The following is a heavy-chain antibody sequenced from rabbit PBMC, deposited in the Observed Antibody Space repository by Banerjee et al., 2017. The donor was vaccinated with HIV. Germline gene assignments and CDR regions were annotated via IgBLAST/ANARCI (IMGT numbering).Heavy chain of an antibody. CDR3: ARGDSGGYNL. V-gene: IGHV1S40*01. CDR2: IDSGSSGFT. J-gene: IGHJ4*01. D-gene: IGHD1-1*01. Sequence: QSLEESGGDLVKPGASLTLTCTASGVSFSISSYMCWVRQAPGKGLEWIACIDSGSSGFTYYATWAKGRFTCSKTSSTTVTLQMTSLTAADTATYFCARGDSGGYNLWGPGTLVTVS. CDR1: GVSFSISSY.